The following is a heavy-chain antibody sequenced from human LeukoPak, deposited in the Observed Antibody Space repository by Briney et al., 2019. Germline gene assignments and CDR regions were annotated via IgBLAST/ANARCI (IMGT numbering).Heavy chain of an antibody. CDR2: ISSSVSTI. J-gene: IGHJ4*02. Sequence: PGGSLRLSCAASGFTFSDYYMSWIRQAPGKVLEWVSYISSSVSTIYYADSVKGRFTISRDNAKNSLYLQMNSLRAEDTAVYYCARGATYYYDSSGYSQTPGFDYWGQGTLVTVSS. CDR1: GFTFSDYY. CDR3: ARGATYYYDSSGYSQTPGFDY. D-gene: IGHD3-22*01. V-gene: IGHV3-11*04.